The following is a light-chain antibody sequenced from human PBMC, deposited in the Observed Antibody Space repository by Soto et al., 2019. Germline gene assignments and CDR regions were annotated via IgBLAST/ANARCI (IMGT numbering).Light chain of an antibody. V-gene: IGKV1-27*01. CDR1: QGIRHY. J-gene: IGKJ1*01. CDR3: QNFDSAPQT. Sequence: DIQMTQSPSSLSASVGDRVTITCRASQGIRHYLAWYQQKPGKVPKLLIYEASNLQSGVPSRFRGGGSGTEFTLTISSLQPEDDATYYCQNFDSAPQTFGQGTKVEIK. CDR2: EAS.